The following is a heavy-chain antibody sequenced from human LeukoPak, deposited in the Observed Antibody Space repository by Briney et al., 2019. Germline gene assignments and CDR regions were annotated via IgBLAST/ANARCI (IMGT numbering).Heavy chain of an antibody. V-gene: IGHV3-23*01. J-gene: IGHJ6*02. Sequence: GGSLRLSCAASKFTFSSSAMSWVRQAPGKGLEWVSAISGGGGSTYYADSVKGRFTISRDNSKNTLYLQMSSLRPEDTAVYYCATYTHWVAGDVWGQGTTVTVSS. CDR3: ATYTHWVAGDV. D-gene: IGHD3-16*01. CDR2: ISGGGGST. CDR1: KFTFSSSA.